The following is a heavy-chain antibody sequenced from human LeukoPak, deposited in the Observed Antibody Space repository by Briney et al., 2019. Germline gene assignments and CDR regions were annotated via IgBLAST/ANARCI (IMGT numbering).Heavy chain of an antibody. CDR1: GFTFSSYA. J-gene: IGHJ4*02. Sequence: PGGSLRLSCAASGFTFSSYAMHWVRQAPGKGLEWVSGISWNSGSIGYADSVKGRFTISRDNAKNSLYLQMNSLRAEDTALYYCAKDRYYDSSGSYFDYWGQGTLVTVSS. CDR3: AKDRYYDSSGSYFDY. D-gene: IGHD3-22*01. V-gene: IGHV3-9*01. CDR2: ISWNSGSI.